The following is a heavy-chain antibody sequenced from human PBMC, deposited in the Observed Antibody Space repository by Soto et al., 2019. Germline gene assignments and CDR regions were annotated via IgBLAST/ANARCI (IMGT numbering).Heavy chain of an antibody. CDR2: IYDDGTT. CDR3: VSSRSAIYGDALDV. Sequence: PSETLSLTCSVSGGSISSYFRNWLRQPPGKGLEWIGYIYDDGTTDYNPSLKSRVTILLDMSKNQFSLKLSSVTAADTAVYYCVSSRSAIYGDALDVWGQGTMVTVS. J-gene: IGHJ3*01. V-gene: IGHV4-59*03. CDR1: GGSISSYF. D-gene: IGHD2-2*01.